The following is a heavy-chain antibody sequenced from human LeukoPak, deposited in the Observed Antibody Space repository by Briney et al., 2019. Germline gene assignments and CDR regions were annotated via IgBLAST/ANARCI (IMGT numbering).Heavy chain of an antibody. CDR1: GYTFTGYY. CDR2: INPNSGGT. CDR3: AREYSGYDQPFDY. J-gene: IGHJ4*02. Sequence: ASVKVSCKASGYTFTGYYIHWVRQAPGQGLEWMGWINPNSGGTNYAQKFQGRVTMTRDTSISTAYMELSRLRSDDTAVYYCAREYSGYDQPFDYWGQGTLVTVSS. V-gene: IGHV1-2*02. D-gene: IGHD5-12*01.